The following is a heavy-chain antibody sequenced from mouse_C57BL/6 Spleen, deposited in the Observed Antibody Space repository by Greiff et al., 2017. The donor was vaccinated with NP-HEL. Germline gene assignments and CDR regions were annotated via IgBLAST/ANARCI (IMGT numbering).Heavy chain of an antibody. Sequence: QVQLQQSGPELVKPGASVKISCKASGYAFSSSWMNWVKQRPGKGLEWIGRIYPGDGDTNYNGKFKGKATLTADKSSSTAYMQLSSLTSEDSAVYFCARGEVTTVVPFAYWGQGTLVTVSA. CDR1: GYAFSSSW. V-gene: IGHV1-82*01. CDR3: ARGEVTTVVPFAY. D-gene: IGHD1-1*01. CDR2: IYPGDGDT. J-gene: IGHJ3*01.